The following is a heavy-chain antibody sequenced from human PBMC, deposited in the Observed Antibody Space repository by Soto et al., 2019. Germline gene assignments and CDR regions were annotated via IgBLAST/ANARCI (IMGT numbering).Heavy chain of an antibody. V-gene: IGHV4-61*01. D-gene: IGHD3-16*01. J-gene: IGHJ5*01. CDR3: ARWKYSYADLPGDWFDS. Sequence: QVQLQESGPGLVRPSETLSLTCTVSGASLTSGSYYWSWVRQPPGKGLEWIAYIYRSGSTNYNPSLNSRATISVDTSKNRFSLRLTSVTPADTAMYYCARWKYSYADLPGDWFDSWGQGTLVTVSS. CDR2: IYRSGST. CDR1: GASLTSGSYY.